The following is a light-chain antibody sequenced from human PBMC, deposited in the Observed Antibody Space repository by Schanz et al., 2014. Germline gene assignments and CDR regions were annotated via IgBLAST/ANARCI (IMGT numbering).Light chain of an antibody. CDR2: DAS. CDR1: QIISTY. CDR3: QQYQTYGGT. J-gene: IGKJ3*01. Sequence: IQMTQSPSSLSASVGDRVTITCRTRQIISTYLNWYQQKPGKAPKVLIYDASSLRSGVPSAFSGSGSGTEFTLTISSLQPDDFATYYCQQYQTYGGTFGPGTKVDV. V-gene: IGKV1-5*01.